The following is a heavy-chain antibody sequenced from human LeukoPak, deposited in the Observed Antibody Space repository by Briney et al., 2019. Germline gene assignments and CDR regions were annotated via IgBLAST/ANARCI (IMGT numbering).Heavy chain of an antibody. J-gene: IGHJ4*02. CDR3: ASGYFVHTFDF. CDR2: IYFSGNT. V-gene: IGHV4-59*05. D-gene: IGHD2-2*03. CDR1: GGSLSSYY. Sequence: SETLSLTCTVSGGSLSSYYWSWIRQPPGKGLEWIGSIYFSGNTYYNPSLKTRVTISIDTSKNQFSLKLTSVTAADTAIFYCASGYFVHTFDFWGQGTLGTVSS.